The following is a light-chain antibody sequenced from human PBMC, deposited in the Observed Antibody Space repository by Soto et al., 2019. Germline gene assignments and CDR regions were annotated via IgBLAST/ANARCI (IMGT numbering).Light chain of an antibody. J-gene: IGKJ5*01. CDR1: QTISSW. Sequence: DIQMTQSPSTLPASVGARVTLTSRASQTISSWLAWYQQTPGKAPKLLIYAASSLQSGVPSRFSGSGSGTDFTLTIRSLQPEDLATYYCQQSYSTPPITFGKGTRLEIK. CDR3: QQSYSTPPIT. V-gene: IGKV1-39*01. CDR2: AAS.